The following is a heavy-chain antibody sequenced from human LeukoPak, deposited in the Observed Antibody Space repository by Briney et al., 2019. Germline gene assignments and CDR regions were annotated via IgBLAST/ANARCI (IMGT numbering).Heavy chain of an antibody. J-gene: IGHJ5*02. V-gene: IGHV3-74*01. Sequence: GGSLRLSCAASGFTFSSYWMHWVRQAPGKGLVWVSRINSDGSSTSYADSVKGRFTISRDNAKNTLYLQMNSLRAEDTAVYYCAKDPTSSIAARGFDPWGQGTLVTVSS. CDR1: GFTFSSYW. D-gene: IGHD6-6*01. CDR3: AKDPTSSIAARGFDP. CDR2: INSDGSST.